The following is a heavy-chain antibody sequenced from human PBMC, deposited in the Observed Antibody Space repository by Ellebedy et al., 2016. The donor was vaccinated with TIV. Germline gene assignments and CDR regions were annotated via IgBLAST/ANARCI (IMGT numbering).Heavy chain of an antibody. V-gene: IGHV3-21*01. D-gene: IGHD3-3*01. CDR2: ISSTSSHI. Sequence: GGSLRLSXTASGFTFSSYSMNWVRQAPGKGLEWVSFISSTSSHIYYADSVKGRFTISRDNAKNSLYLQMNSLRAEDTAVYYCVRTHYDFWRGYSPNWFDPWGQGTLVTVSS. CDR3: VRTHYDFWRGYSPNWFDP. CDR1: GFTFSSYS. J-gene: IGHJ5*02.